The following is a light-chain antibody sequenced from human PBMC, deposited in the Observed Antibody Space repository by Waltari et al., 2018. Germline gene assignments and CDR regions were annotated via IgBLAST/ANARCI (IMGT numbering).Light chain of an antibody. CDR1: NSDVGSSLY. J-gene: IGLJ3*02. CDR3: SSYTTSATWV. Sequence: QSALTQPASVSGSPGQSITISCTGTNSDVGSSLYVSWYQQNPGKAPKLIIFDVSRRPSGVSYRFSGSKSGSTASLTISGLQAGDEADYYCSSYTTSATWVFGGGTRVAVL. V-gene: IGLV2-14*03. CDR2: DVS.